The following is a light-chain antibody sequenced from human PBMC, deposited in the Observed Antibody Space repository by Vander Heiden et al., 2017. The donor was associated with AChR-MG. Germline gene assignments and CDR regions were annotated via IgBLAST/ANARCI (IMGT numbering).Light chain of an antibody. J-gene: IGKJ3*01. CDR3: QQEDNLPFT. CDR1: QDISNY. CDR2: DAS. V-gene: IGKV1-33*01. Sequence: DIYMTQSPSSLSASVGDRVTITFQASQDISNYLNWNKQKLGKAPKLLIYDASNLETGVPSRFSGSGSATDFTFTISSLQPEAIATYYCQQEDNLPFTFGHATKEDIK.